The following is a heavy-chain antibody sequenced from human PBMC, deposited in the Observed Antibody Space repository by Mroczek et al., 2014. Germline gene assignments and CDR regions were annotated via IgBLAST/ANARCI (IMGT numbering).Heavy chain of an antibody. CDR1: GFTFDDYA. V-gene: IGHV3-9*01. CDR2: ISWNSGSI. CDR3: AKDTVRGDGYNRAFLGAFDI. Sequence: ESGGGLVQPGRSLRLSCAASGFTFDDYAMHWVRQAPGKGLEWVSGISWNSGSIGYADSVKGRFTISRDNAKNSLYLQMNSLRAEDTALYYCAKDTVRGDGYNRAFLGAFDIWGQGTMVTVSS. J-gene: IGHJ3*02. D-gene: IGHD5-24*01.